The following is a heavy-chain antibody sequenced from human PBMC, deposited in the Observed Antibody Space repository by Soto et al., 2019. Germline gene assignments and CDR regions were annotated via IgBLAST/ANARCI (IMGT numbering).Heavy chain of an antibody. CDR2: ISGSGGST. D-gene: IGHD2-21*02. CDR1: GFTFSSYA. J-gene: IGHJ4*02. CDR3: AKGGAPHIVVVTAIPHFDY. Sequence: GGSLRLSCAASGFTFSSYAMSWVRQAPGKGLEWVSAISGSGGSTYYADSVKGRFTISRDNSKNTLYMQMNSLRAEDTAVYYCAKGGAPHIVVVTAIPHFDYWGQGTLVTVSS. V-gene: IGHV3-23*01.